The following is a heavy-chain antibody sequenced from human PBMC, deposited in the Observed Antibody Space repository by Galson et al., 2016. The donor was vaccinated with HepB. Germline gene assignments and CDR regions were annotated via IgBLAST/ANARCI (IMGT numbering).Heavy chain of an antibody. V-gene: IGHV1-46*01. Sequence: SVKVSCKASGYAFSSYYLHWVRQAPGQGLEWMGFFSPRTGTVNLAQKFQGRVTISADTSSSTVYMEMRSLRSEDTAMYYCAREAPYGMDVWGQGTTVSVSS. J-gene: IGHJ6*02. CDR2: FSPRTGTV. CDR1: GYAFSSYY. CDR3: AREAPYGMDV.